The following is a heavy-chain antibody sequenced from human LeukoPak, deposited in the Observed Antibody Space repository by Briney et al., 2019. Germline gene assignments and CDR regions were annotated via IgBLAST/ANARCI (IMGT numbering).Heavy chain of an antibody. CDR2: ITSSSDSV. CDR3: RRGLWGLDY. V-gene: IGHV3-11*01. Sequence: GGSLRLSCAVSGLTFSDHYMTWIRQAPGKGPEWVSYITSSSDSVSYADSVKGRFTFSRDNAKNSLYLQMNSLRAEDTAVYYCRRGLWGLDYWGQGTLVTVSS. CDR1: GLTFSDHY. D-gene: IGHD7-27*01. J-gene: IGHJ4*02.